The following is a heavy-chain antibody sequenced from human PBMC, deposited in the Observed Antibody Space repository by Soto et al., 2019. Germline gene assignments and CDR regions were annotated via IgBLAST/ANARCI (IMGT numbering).Heavy chain of an antibody. CDR1: GGSISEKY. Sequence: SETLSLTCIVSGGSISEKYWNWVRQPPGKGLEWIGLIFANGHTDYNPSLKSRVTVSVDASKNQFSLRLTSMTAADTAVYYCVASLAASGLNWLDPWGRGTLVTVSS. J-gene: IGHJ5*02. CDR3: VASLAASGLNWLDP. D-gene: IGHD6-13*01. V-gene: IGHV4-4*07. CDR2: IFANGHT.